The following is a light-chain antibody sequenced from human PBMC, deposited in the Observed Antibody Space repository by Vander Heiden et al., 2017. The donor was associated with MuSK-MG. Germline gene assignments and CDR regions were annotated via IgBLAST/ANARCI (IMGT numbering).Light chain of an antibody. CDR3: QQDNNFP. Sequence: SQVISSWSDWYQQKPGTAPKLLIYGAYSLQSGVPSRFSGSGSGTDITLNSSSRQHEDFASYYSQQDNNFPFGGGTKVEIK. CDR1: QVISSW. J-gene: IGKJ4*01. CDR2: GAY. V-gene: IGKV1-12*02.